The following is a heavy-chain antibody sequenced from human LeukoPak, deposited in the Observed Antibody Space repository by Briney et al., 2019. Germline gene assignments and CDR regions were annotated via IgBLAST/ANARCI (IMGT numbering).Heavy chain of an antibody. J-gene: IGHJ5*02. CDR2: IYYSGST. D-gene: IGHD5-12*01. CDR1: GGSISSSSYY. CDR3: ARDRFGGYNP. Sequence: SETLSLTCTVSGGSISSSSYYWGWIRQPPGKGLEWIGSIYYSGSTYYNPSLKSRVTISVDTSKNQFSLKLSSVTAADTAVYYCARDRFGGYNPWGQGTLVTVSS. V-gene: IGHV4-39*07.